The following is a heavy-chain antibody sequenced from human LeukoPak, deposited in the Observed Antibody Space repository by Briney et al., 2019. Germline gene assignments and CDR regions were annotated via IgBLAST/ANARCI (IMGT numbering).Heavy chain of an antibody. Sequence: GGSLRLSCAASGFTFSSYAMHWVRQAPGKGLEYVSAISNNGGSTYYANSVKGRFTISRDNSKNTLYLQMGCLRAEDMAVYYCARGGGYYFDYWGQGILVTVSS. V-gene: IGHV3-64*01. CDR1: GFTFSSYA. J-gene: IGHJ4*02. CDR3: ARGGGYYFDY. D-gene: IGHD3-16*01. CDR2: ISNNGGST.